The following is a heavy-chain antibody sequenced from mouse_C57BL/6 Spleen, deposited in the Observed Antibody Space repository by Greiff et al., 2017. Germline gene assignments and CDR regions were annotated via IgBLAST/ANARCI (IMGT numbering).Heavy chain of an antibody. CDR2: INPNNGGT. CDR3: ASFYDGYLYAMDY. V-gene: IGHV1-26*01. CDR1: GYTFTDYY. D-gene: IGHD2-3*01. J-gene: IGHJ4*01. Sequence: VQLQQSGPELVKPGASVKISCKASGYTFTDYYMNWVKQSHGKSLEWIGDINPNNGGTSYNQKFKGKATLTVDKSSSTAYMELRSLTSEDSAVYYCASFYDGYLYAMDYWGQGTSVTVSS.